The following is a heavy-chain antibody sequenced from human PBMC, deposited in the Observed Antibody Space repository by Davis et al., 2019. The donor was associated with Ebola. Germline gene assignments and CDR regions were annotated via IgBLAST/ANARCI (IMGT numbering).Heavy chain of an antibody. CDR1: GYTFKNYA. CDR2: ISAYNGNT. D-gene: IGHD4/OR15-4a*01. V-gene: IGHV1-18*01. Sequence: AASVKVSCKASGYTFKNYAISWVRQAPGQGLEWMGWISAYNGNTNYAQLLQVRFTMTTDTSTGTAYMELRSLRSDDTAVYYCATEGDIGYGAYTGGPFDSWGQGTPVTVSS. CDR3: ATEGDIGYGAYTGGPFDS. J-gene: IGHJ4*02.